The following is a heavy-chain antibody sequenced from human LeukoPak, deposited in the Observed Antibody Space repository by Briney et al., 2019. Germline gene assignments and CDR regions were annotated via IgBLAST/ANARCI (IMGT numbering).Heavy chain of an antibody. J-gene: IGHJ5*02. Sequence: PSETLSLTCTVSGGSISSGSYYWSWIRQPAGKGLEWIGRIYSSGSTNYNPSLKSRVTISVDTSKNQFSLKLSSVTAADTAVYYCARDSCSGGSCYGNWFDPWGQGTLVTVSS. CDR1: GGSISSGSYY. CDR2: IYSSGST. D-gene: IGHD2-15*01. CDR3: ARDSCSGGSCYGNWFDP. V-gene: IGHV4-61*02.